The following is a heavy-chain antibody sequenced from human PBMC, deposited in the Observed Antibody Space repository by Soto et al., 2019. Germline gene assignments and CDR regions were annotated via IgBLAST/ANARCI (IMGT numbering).Heavy chain of an antibody. J-gene: IGHJ2*01. D-gene: IGHD3-22*01. CDR3: SSTKYDSSAYYYGYRGL. Sequence: QVELVQSGAEVKKPGSSVKVSCQASEDTFRNYAISWVRQAPGQGLEWMGGIIPIFGTANYAQRFQGRVTISADTSANTVYLELSSLRSEDTAVYYCSSTKYDSSAYYYGYRGLWGRSTLVTVSS. CDR1: EDTFRNYA. V-gene: IGHV1-69*06. CDR2: IIPIFGTA.